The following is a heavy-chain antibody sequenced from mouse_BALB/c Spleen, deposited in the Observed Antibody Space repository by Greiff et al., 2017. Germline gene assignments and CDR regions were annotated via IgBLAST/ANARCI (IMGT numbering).Heavy chain of an antibody. D-gene: IGHD1-1*01. J-gene: IGHJ1*01. CDR3: AKQYYYGSSYWYFDV. CDR1: GFSLTDYG. V-gene: IGHV2-6-5*01. Sequence: QVHVKQSGPGLVAPSQSLSITCTVSGFSLTDYGVSWIRQPPGKGLEWLGVIWGGGSTYYNSALKSRLSISKDNSKSQVFLKMNSLQTDDTAMYYCAKQYYYGSSYWYFDVWGAGTTVTVSS. CDR2: IWGGGST.